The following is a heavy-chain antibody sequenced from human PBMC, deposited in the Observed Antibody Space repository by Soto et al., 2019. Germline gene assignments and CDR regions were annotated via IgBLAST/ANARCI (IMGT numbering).Heavy chain of an antibody. J-gene: IGHJ4*02. D-gene: IGHD3-3*01. V-gene: IGHV1-69*13. Sequence: SVKVSCKASGGTFSSYAISWVRQAPGQGLEWMGGIIPIFGTANYAQKFQGRVTITADESTSTAYMELSSLRSEDTAVYYCARGLGSRDVWGGYYLYYWGQGTLVNVSS. CDR1: GGTFSSYA. CDR2: IIPIFGTA. CDR3: ARGLGSRDVWGGYYLYY.